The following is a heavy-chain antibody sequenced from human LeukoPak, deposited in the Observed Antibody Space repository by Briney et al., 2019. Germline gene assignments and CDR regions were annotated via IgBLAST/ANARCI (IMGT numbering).Heavy chain of an antibody. CDR1: GFTFSSYS. V-gene: IGHV3-48*01. D-gene: IGHD2-15*01. CDR2: ISSSSITI. CDR3: ARDPDRGGGFDY. Sequence: GGSLRLSCVASGFTFSSYSMNWVRQAPGKGPEWVSYISSSSITIYYADSVKGRFTISRDNVQNSLYLQMNSLRAEDTAVYYCARDPDRGGGFDYWGQGTLVTAPS. J-gene: IGHJ4*02.